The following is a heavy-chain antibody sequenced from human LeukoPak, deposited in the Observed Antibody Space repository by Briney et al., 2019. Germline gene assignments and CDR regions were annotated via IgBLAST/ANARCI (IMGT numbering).Heavy chain of an antibody. CDR2: IVVGSGNT. J-gene: IGHJ3*02. D-gene: IGHD3-9*01. CDR1: GFNFTNSA. V-gene: IGHV1-58*01. Sequence: GASVKVSCKASGFNFTNSAVQWVRQARGQRLEWIGWIVVGSGNTNYAQKFQERVTITRDMSTSTAYMDLSSLTSEDTAVYYCAADPFPYYDILPRVSGFDIWGQGTMVTVSS. CDR3: AADPFPYYDILPRVSGFDI.